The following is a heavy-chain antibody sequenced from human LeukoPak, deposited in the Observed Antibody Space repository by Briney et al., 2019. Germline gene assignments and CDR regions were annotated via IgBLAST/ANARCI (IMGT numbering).Heavy chain of an antibody. V-gene: IGHV5-51*01. CDR1: GYIFTNYW. CDR2: IYPGDSET. CDR3: ARGRGYCSSSSRYDFDY. Sequence: GESLKISCTGSGYIFTNYWIAWVRQMPGQGLEWMGIIYPGDSETTYSPSFQGQVTISADKSITTTNLQWSSLKASDTAMYYCARGRGYCSSSSRYDFDYWGQGTLVTVPS. J-gene: IGHJ4*02. D-gene: IGHD2-2*01.